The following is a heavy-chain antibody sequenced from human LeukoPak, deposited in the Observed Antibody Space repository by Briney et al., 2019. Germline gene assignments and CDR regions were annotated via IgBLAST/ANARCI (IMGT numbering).Heavy chain of an antibody. CDR2: INADGGRT. Sequence: AGSLRLSCAASGFTLGPYAMHWVRQRPGKGLEWVAHINADGGRTFYADSVEGRFTISRDNSKDSLYLQMNSLTTDDTALYYCGPWAFYHSLDVWGQGTTVTVSS. CDR3: GPWAFYHSLDV. V-gene: IGHV3-43*02. CDR1: GFTLGPYA. J-gene: IGHJ6*02. D-gene: IGHD2/OR15-2a*01.